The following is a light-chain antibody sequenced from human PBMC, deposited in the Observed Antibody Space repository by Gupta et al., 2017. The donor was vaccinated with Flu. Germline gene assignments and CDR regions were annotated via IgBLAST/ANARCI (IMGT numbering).Light chain of an antibody. CDR2: EVN. CDR3: SSYTTTSTPWV. J-gene: IGLJ3*02. V-gene: IGLV2-14*01. CDR1: SSDVGGSKY. Sequence: QSALTQPASLSGSPGQSITFSCTGTSSDVGGSKYVSWYQQHPGKAPKLVIYEVNNRPSGVSNRFSGSKSGNTASLTISGLQAEDEADYYCSSYTTTSTPWVFGGGTKLTVL.